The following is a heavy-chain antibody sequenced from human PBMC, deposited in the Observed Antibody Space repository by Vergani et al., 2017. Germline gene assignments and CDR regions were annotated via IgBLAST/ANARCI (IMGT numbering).Heavy chain of an antibody. V-gene: IGHV4-31*03. CDR1: GGSISSGGYY. J-gene: IGHJ4*02. CDR2: IYYSGRT. D-gene: IGHD6-13*01. CDR3: ANLAAAGTTF. Sequence: QVQLQESGPGLVKPSQTLSLTCTVSGGSISSGGYYWSWIRQHPGKGLESIGYIYYSGRTYYNPSLKSRVTISVDTSKNQFSLKLSSVTAADAAVYYCANLAAAGTTFWGQGTLVTVSS.